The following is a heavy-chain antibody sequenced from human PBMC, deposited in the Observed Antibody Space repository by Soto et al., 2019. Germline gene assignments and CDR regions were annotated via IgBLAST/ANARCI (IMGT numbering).Heavy chain of an antibody. J-gene: IGHJ4*02. Sequence: PGGSLRLFSANSGFRVNVYAMYWVRQAPGQGLEWVAIISSDGHHQFYLDNLRGRFTVSRDNSKNTLYLQMNSLRPEDTDVYYCHRGTYYPQSSGLHADYWGPGT. CDR2: ISSDGHHQ. CDR3: HRGTYYPQSSGLHADY. CDR1: GFRVNVYA. V-gene: IGHV3-30*03. D-gene: IGHD3-22*01.